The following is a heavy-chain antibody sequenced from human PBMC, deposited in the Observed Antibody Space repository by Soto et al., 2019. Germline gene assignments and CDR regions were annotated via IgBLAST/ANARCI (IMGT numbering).Heavy chain of an antibody. J-gene: IGHJ6*03. V-gene: IGHV3-48*01. CDR2: ISSSSSTI. CDR3: AREVAAQYYYYYYMDV. CDR1: GFTFSSYS. D-gene: IGHD2-15*01. Sequence: GGSLRLSCAASGFTFSSYSMNWVRQAPGKGLEWVSYISSSSSTIYYADSVKGRFTISRDNAKNSLYLQMNSLRAEDTAVYYCAREVAAQYYYYYYMDVWGKGTTVTVSS.